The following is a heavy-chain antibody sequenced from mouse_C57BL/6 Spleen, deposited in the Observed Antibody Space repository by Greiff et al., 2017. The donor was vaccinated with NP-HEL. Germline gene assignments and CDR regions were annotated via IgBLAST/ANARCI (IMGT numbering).Heavy chain of an antibody. Sequence: VQLQQSGAELARPGASVKLSCKASGYTFTSYGISWVKQRTGPGLEWIGEIYPRSGNTYNNEQFKGKATLTADKSSSPAYMELRSLTSEDSAVYFCARRGYDYEDAMDYWGQGTTVTVSS. V-gene: IGHV1-81*01. CDR2: IYPRSGNT. CDR1: GYTFTSYG. J-gene: IGHJ4*01. D-gene: IGHD2-4*01. CDR3: ARRGYDYEDAMDY.